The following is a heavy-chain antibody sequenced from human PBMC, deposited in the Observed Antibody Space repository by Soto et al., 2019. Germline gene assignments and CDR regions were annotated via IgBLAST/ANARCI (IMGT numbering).Heavy chain of an antibody. CDR2: IYPGDSDT. J-gene: IGHJ4*02. CDR1: GYSFTTYW. CDR3: ARRVYGYSYAD. Sequence: GSLKISCKASGYSFTTYWVGWVRQMPGKGLEWMGIIYPGDSDTRYSPSFQGQVTISADKSISTAYLQWSSLKASDTAIYYCARRVYGYSYADWGQGTLVTVS. D-gene: IGHD5-18*01. V-gene: IGHV5-51*01.